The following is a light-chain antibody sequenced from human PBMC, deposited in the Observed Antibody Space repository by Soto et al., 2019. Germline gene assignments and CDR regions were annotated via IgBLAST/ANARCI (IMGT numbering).Light chain of an antibody. V-gene: IGLV2-14*01. CDR1: SSDFGGYNY. CDR3: SSYTSSSPLV. Sequence: QSALTQPASVSGSPGPSITISCTGTSSDFGGYNYVSWYQHHPGKAPKLMIYEVSNRPSGVSNRFSGSKSGNTASLTISGLQAEDEADYYCSSYTSSSPLVFGTGTKVTVL. J-gene: IGLJ1*01. CDR2: EVS.